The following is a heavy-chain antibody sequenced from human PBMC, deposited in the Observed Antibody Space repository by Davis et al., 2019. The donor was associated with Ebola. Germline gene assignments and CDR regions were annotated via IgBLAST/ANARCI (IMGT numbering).Heavy chain of an antibody. Sequence: SLKISCAASRFTFSSYGMHWVRQAPGKGLEWVAVISYDGSNKYYADSVKGRFTISRDNSKNTLYLQMNSLRAEDTAVYYCAKDRRGNDYGGYYFEYWGKGTLVTVSS. D-gene: IGHD4-23*01. CDR3: AKDRRGNDYGGYYFEY. CDR2: ISYDGSNK. CDR1: RFTFSSYG. J-gene: IGHJ4*02. V-gene: IGHV3-30*18.